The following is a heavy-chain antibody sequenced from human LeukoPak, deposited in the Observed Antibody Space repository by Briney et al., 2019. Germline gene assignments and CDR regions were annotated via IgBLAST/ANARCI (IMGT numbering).Heavy chain of an antibody. V-gene: IGHV1-18*01. D-gene: IGHD6-19*01. J-gene: IGHJ2*01. CDR2: ISCYNGDT. Sequence: GASVRVSCEASGYTFTHHGIAWIRQAPGQGLEWLGWISCYNGDTIFAQKFQGRVTLTTEESTSTVYMELRSLTSDDTAVYYCARDPSNTSGWYQYFDAWGRGTLVSVSS. CDR1: GYTFTHHG. CDR3: ARDPSNTSGWYQYFDA.